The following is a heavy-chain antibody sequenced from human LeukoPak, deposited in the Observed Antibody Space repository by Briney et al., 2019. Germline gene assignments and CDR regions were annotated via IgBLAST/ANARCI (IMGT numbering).Heavy chain of an antibody. V-gene: IGHV1-18*01. D-gene: IGHD6-13*01. CDR2: ISAYNGNT. Sequence: ASVKVSCKASGYTFTSYGISWVRQAPGQGLEWMGWISAYNGNTNYAQKLQGRVTMTTDTSTSTAYMELRSLRSDDTAVYYCAAFRRTFAAAGTNPFDYWGQGTLVTVSS. CDR1: GYTFTSYG. CDR3: AAFRRTFAAAGTNPFDY. J-gene: IGHJ4*02.